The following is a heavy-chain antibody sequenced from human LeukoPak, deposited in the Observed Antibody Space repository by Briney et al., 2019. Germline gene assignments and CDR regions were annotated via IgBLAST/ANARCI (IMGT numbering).Heavy chain of an antibody. Sequence: ASVKVSCKASGYTFTSHGISWVRQAPGQGLEWMGWISAYNGNTNYAQKLQGRVTMTTETSTSTAYMELRSLRSDDTAVYYCARVTLSEIVVFDIWGQGTMVTVSS. D-gene: IGHD2-15*01. J-gene: IGHJ3*02. V-gene: IGHV1-18*01. CDR3: ARVTLSEIVVFDI. CDR1: GYTFTSHG. CDR2: ISAYNGNT.